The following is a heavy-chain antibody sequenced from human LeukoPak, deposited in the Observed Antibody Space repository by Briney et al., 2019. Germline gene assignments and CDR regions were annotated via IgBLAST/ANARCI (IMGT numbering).Heavy chain of an antibody. CDR2: INHSGST. CDR1: GGSFSGYY. D-gene: IGHD4-23*01. J-gene: IGHJ4*02. Sequence: SETLSLTCAVYGGSFSGYYWSWIRQPPGKGLEWIGEINHSGSTNYNPSLKSRVTISVDTSKNQFSQKLSSVTAADTAVYYCARGRGFGGNARFDYWGQGTLVTVSS. CDR3: ARGRGFGGNARFDY. V-gene: IGHV4-34*01.